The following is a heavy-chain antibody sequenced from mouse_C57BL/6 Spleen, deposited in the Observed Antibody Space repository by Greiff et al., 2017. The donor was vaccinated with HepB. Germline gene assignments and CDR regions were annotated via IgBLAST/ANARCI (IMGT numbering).Heavy chain of an antibody. Sequence: HLQHPFSYLFNPFSSLNMSFKSSVYTFTSYLITLVKHSPLQFLEWIGDIYPFSFITNYNEKFKSKATLTVDTSSSTAYMQLSSLTSEDSAVYYCARDDGYYGGFAYWGQGTLVTVSA. CDR2: IYPFSFIT. CDR1: VYTFTSYL. J-gene: IGHJ3*01. CDR3: ARDDGYYGGFAY. D-gene: IGHD2-3*01. V-gene: IGHV1-55*01.